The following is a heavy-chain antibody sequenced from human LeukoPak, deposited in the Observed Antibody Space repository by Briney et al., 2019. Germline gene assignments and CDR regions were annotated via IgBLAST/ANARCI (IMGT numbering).Heavy chain of an antibody. V-gene: IGHV4-4*07. Sequence: SETLSLTCSVSGGSISSYYWSWIRQPAGKGLEWIGRIHTSGSTNYNPSLKSRVTMSLDTSKNQFSLKLSSVTAADTAVYYCASSTVVTQLDYWGQGTLVTASS. CDR2: IHTSGST. J-gene: IGHJ4*02. CDR3: ASSTVVTQLDY. D-gene: IGHD4-23*01. CDR1: GGSISSYY.